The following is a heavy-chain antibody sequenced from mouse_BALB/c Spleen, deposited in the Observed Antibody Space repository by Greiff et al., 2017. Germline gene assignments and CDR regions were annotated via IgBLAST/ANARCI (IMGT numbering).Heavy chain of an antibody. CDR2: INPSTGYT. Sequence: VKLVESGAELAKPGASVKMSCKASGYTFTSYWMHWVKQRPGQGLEWIGYINPSTGYTEYNQKFKDKATLTADKSSSTAYMQLSSLTSEDSAVYYCARKRYGYAMDYWGQGTSVTVSS. CDR1: GYTFTSYW. V-gene: IGHV1-7*01. CDR3: ARKRYGYAMDY. J-gene: IGHJ4*01. D-gene: IGHD2-14*01.